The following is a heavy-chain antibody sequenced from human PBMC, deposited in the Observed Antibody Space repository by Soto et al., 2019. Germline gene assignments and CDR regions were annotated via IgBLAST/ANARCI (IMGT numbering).Heavy chain of an antibody. CDR1: GRTSFTYN. CDR2: ISTYSGDT. J-gene: IGHJ5*02. CDR3: ARHHVPTRSQNWFYP. D-gene: IGHD5-12*01. V-gene: IGHV1-18*01. Sequence: NVSSEQTGRTSFTYNINILLEAVAQGLEWMGLISTYSGDTKYAQKFQGRVTMTTDTSTTTAYLELRSLRSDDTAVYYCARHHVPTRSQNWFYPWGQGTLFPVS.